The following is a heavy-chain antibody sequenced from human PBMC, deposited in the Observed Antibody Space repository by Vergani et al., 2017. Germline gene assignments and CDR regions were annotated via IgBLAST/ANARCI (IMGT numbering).Heavy chain of an antibody. J-gene: IGHJ3*01. D-gene: IGHD2-2*01. CDR3: AKVCGSTSCPYGGGAFDV. Sequence: QLLESGGGLIQPGGSLRLSCAASGFTFNSYAMTWVRQAPGKGLEWVSGINNNGGSTYYADSVKGRFTISRDNSKNTLYLQMTDLRAEDTATYYCAKVCGSTSCPYGGGAFDVWGHGTMVTVS. V-gene: IGHV3-23*01. CDR1: GFTFNSYA. CDR2: INNNGGST.